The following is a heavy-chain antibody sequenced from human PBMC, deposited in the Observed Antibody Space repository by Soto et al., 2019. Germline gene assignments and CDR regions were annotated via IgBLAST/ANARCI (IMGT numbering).Heavy chain of an antibody. D-gene: IGHD1-7*01. CDR3: TRSIPGTTSSDY. CDR2: SRDKGNSYST. Sequence: EVQLVESGGGLVQPGGSLRLSCAGSGFTFSDYYIDWVRQAPGKGLEWVGRSRDKGNSYSTDYAASVKGRFTVSRDASTNSLYLQMNSLKTEDTALYYCTRSIPGTTSSDYWGQGTLVTVSS. V-gene: IGHV3-72*01. CDR1: GFTFSDYY. J-gene: IGHJ4*02.